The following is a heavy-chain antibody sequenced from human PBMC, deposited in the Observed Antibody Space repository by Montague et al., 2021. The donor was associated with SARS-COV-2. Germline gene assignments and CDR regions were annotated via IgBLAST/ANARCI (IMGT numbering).Heavy chain of an antibody. CDR3: SGKVLTVPADY. V-gene: IGHV4-4*02. D-gene: IGHD4-11*01. CDR1: GVSITSTNW. Sequence: ETLSLTCAVSGVSITSTNWWSLVRQPPGKGLEWIGEISYGGIATYNPSLKSRATISMDRSRDLFSLKLSSVTAADTAIYYCSGKVLTVPADYWGQGTLVTVS. J-gene: IGHJ4*02. CDR2: ISYGGIA.